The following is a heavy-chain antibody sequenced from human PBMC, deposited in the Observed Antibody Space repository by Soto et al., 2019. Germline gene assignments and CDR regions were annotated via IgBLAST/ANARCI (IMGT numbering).Heavy chain of an antibody. J-gene: IGHJ3*02. CDR2: IKQDGSEK. CDR3: ARGEANDAFDI. CDR1: GFPFSSYW. V-gene: IGHV3-7*04. Sequence: GGSRRVSCAASGFPFSSYWMSWVRQAPGKGLEWVANIKQDGSEKYYVDSVKGRFAISRDNAKNSLYLQMNSLRAEDTAVYYCARGEANDAFDIWGQGTMVTVSS.